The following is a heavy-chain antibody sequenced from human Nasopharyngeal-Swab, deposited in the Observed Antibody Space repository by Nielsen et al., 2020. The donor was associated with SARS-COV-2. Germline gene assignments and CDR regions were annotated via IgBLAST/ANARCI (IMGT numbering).Heavy chain of an antibody. V-gene: IGHV4-39*01. CDR3: ARHPRCSSSWYPLLGWFDP. CDR1: GGSISSSSYC. Sequence: SETLSLTCTVSGGSISSSSYCWGWIRQPPGKGLEWIGSIYYSGSTYYNPSLKSRVTISVDTSKNQFSLKLSSVTAADTAVYYCARHPRCSSSWYPLLGWFDPWGQGTLVTVSS. CDR2: IYYSGST. D-gene: IGHD6-13*01. J-gene: IGHJ5*02.